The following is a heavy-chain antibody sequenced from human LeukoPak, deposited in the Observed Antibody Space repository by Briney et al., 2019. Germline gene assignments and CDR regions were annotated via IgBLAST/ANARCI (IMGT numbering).Heavy chain of an antibody. CDR3: ARTGDLAAAAPNFDY. D-gene: IGHD6-13*01. CDR1: GGSFSGYY. Sequence: SETLSLTCAVYGGSFSGYYWSWIRQPPGKGLEWIGEINHSGSTNYNPSLKSRVTISVDTSKNQFSLKLSSVTAADTAVYYCARTGDLAAAAPNFDYWGQGTLVTVSS. V-gene: IGHV4-34*01. CDR2: INHSGST. J-gene: IGHJ4*02.